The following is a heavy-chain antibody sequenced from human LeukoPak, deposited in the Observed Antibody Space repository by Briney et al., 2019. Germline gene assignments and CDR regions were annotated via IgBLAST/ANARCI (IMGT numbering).Heavy chain of an antibody. CDR3: ARAKVDIVATKHYYYMDV. Sequence: GRSLRLSCAASGFTFSSYGMHWVRQAPGKGLEWVAVIWYDGSNKYYADSVKGRFTISRDNSKNTLYLQMNSLRAEDTAVYYCARAKVDIVATKHYYYMDVWGKGTTVTVSS. D-gene: IGHD5-12*01. CDR2: IWYDGSNK. CDR1: GFTFSSYG. V-gene: IGHV3-33*01. J-gene: IGHJ6*03.